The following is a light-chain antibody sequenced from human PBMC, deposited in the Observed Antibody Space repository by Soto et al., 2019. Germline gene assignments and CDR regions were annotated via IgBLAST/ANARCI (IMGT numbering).Light chain of an antibody. CDR1: QSINSW. CDR3: QQYDSYLT. Sequence: DIQMTQSPSTLSASVGDRVTITCRASQSINSWLAWYQQKPGKAPKLLIYKASTLQSGVPSRFSGSGSGTDFTLTISSLQPDDFASYYCQQYDSYLTFGGGTKVDIK. V-gene: IGKV1-5*03. CDR2: KAS. J-gene: IGKJ4*01.